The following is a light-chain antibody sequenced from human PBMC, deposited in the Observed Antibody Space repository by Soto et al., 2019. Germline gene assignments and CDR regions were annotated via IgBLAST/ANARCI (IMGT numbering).Light chain of an antibody. Sequence: EIELTQPPATLYLSQGETATLSCMASQIVDTFLAWYQQRPGQPPRLLIFDSSSRATGIPDRFSGSGSVTVFTLTISRLDPEDFSVYYCQQYGRTFGQGTKVDIK. J-gene: IGKJ1*01. V-gene: IGKV3-20*01. CDR1: QIVDTF. CDR2: DSS. CDR3: QQYGRT.